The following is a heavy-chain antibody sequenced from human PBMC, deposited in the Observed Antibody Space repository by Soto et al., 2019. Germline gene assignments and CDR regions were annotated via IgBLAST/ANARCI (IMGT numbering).Heavy chain of an antibody. CDR3: AREVVAATIDY. CDR1: GFTFSSYA. V-gene: IGHV3-30-3*01. D-gene: IGHD2-15*01. Sequence: LRLSCAASGFTFSSYAMHWVRQAPGKGLEWVAVISYDGSNKYYADSVKGRFTISRDNSKNTLHLQMNSLRAEDTAVYYCAREVVAATIDYWGQGTLVTVSS. J-gene: IGHJ4*02. CDR2: ISYDGSNK.